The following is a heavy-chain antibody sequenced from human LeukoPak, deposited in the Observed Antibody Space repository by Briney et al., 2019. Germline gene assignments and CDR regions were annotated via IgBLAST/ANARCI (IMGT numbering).Heavy chain of an antibody. CDR3: ARHSSSWYEGYYYYYYGMDV. D-gene: IGHD6-13*01. CDR1: EFTFSSYW. CDR2: ISGDGSTT. Sequence: GGSLRLSCAASEFTFSSYWMHWVRQAPGKGLVWVSRISGDGSTTSYADFVKGRFTISRDNAKNSLYLQMNSLRDEDTAVYYCARHSSSWYEGYYYYYYGMDVWGQGTTVTVSS. V-gene: IGHV3-74*01. J-gene: IGHJ6*02.